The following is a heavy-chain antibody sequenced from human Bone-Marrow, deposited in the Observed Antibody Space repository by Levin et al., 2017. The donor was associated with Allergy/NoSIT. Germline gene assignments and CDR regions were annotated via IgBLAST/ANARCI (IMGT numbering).Heavy chain of an antibody. V-gene: IGHV1-69*05. J-gene: IGHJ6*02. Sequence: PAASVKVSCKASGGNIVSNSIVWVRQAPGQGLEWMAGIIPVFATPDYPQKFRDRVTITTDKSTNVAYMELTSLRPDDTAVYYCARGSMASSYYNLDVWGQGTTVTVSS. CDR2: IIPVFATP. D-gene: IGHD3-10*01. CDR3: ARGSMASSYYNLDV. CDR1: GGNIVSNS.